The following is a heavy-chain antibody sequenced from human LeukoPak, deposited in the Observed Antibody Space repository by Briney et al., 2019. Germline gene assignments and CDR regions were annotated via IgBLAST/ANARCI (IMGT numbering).Heavy chain of an antibody. Sequence: ASVTVSCKVSKYTLTELSMHWVRQTPGKGLEWMGGFDPEDGETIYAQKFQGRVTMTEDTSTDTAYMELSSLRSEDTAVYYCATEGFCSAGDCKRLFDYWVQGTLTTVPS. J-gene: IGHJ4*02. CDR1: KYTLTELS. V-gene: IGHV1-24*01. CDR3: ATEGFCSAGDCKRLFDY. D-gene: IGHD2-15*01. CDR2: FDPEDGET.